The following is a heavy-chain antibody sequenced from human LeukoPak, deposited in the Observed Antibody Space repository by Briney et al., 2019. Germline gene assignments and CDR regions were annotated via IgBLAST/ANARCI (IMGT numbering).Heavy chain of an antibody. V-gene: IGHV1-46*01. CDR3: ARGRSSSAPVDYYYYMDV. CDR1: GYTFTSYY. Sequence: ASVKVSCKASGYTFTSYYMHWVRQAPGQGLEWMGIINPSGGSTSYAQKFQGRVTITRDTSASTAYMELSSLRSEDMAVYYCARGRSSSAPVDYYYYMDVWGKGTTVTVSS. CDR2: INPSGGST. J-gene: IGHJ6*03. D-gene: IGHD6-6*01.